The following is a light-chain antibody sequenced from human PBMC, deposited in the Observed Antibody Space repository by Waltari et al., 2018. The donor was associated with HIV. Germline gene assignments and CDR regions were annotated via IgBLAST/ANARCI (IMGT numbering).Light chain of an antibody. Sequence: DIVLTQSPGTLSLSPGEGATLSCRASQNVSGSHLAWYQQKPGQAPRLLIDAASSRATGIPDRFSGSGSGTDFTLTIRRVEPEDFAVYYCQQFGTSPLTFGGGTKVEIK. CDR1: QNVSGSH. CDR3: QQFGTSPLT. J-gene: IGKJ4*01. CDR2: AAS. V-gene: IGKV3-20*01.